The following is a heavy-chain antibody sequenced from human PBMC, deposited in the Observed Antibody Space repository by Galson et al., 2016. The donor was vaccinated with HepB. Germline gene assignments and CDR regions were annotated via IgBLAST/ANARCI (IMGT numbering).Heavy chain of an antibody. CDR2: ISGSGSIT. J-gene: IGHJ6*02. V-gene: IGHV3-23*01. Sequence: SLRLSCAVSGFTFNDYAMSWVRQAPGKGLEWVSGISGSGSITDYADSVKGRFTISSDNSKNTLLLQLNNLRGDDTAVYYCAKAMYFYDRGGWDVWGQGTTVTVSS. D-gene: IGHD3-10*02. CDR1: GFTFNDYA. CDR3: AKAMYFYDRGGWDV.